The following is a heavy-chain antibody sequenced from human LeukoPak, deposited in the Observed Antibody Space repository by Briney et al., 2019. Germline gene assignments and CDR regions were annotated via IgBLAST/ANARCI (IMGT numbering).Heavy chain of an antibody. CDR2: INPNSGGT. V-gene: IGHV1-2*02. CDR3: AREAAAGTRGRWSAFDY. D-gene: IGHD6-13*01. J-gene: IGHJ4*02. CDR1: GYTFTGYY. Sequence: ASVKVSCKASGYTFTGYYMHWVRQAPGQGLEWMGWINPNSGGTNYAQKFQGRVTMTRDTSISTAYMELSRLRSDDTAVYYCAREAAAGTRGRWSAFDYWGQGTLVTVSS.